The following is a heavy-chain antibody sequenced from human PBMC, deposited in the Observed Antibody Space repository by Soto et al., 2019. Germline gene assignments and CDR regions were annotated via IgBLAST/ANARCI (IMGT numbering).Heavy chain of an antibody. V-gene: IGHV4-59*01. CDR1: GGSISSYY. CDR2: IYYSGST. CDR3: ARDVRIAAAGTSSYNWFDP. D-gene: IGHD6-13*01. Sequence: SETLSLTCTVSGGSISSYYWSWIRQPPGKGLEWIGYIYYSGSTNYNPSLKSRVTISVDTSKNQFSLKLSSVTAADTAVYCCARDVRIAAAGTSSYNWFDPWGQGTLVTVSS. J-gene: IGHJ5*02.